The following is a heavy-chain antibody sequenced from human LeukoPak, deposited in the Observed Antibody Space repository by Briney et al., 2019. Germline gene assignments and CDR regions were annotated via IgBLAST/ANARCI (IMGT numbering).Heavy chain of an antibody. Sequence: SETLSLTCTVSGGSVSGNTYYWSWIRQPPGKGLEWIGYIYYSGSTNYNPSLKSRVTISVDTSKTQFSLKLSSVTAADTAVYYCARLGVSSAAFDIWGQGTMVTVSS. CDR2: IYYSGST. J-gene: IGHJ3*02. CDR1: GGSVSGNTYY. D-gene: IGHD3-16*01. V-gene: IGHV4-61*01. CDR3: ARLGVSSAAFDI.